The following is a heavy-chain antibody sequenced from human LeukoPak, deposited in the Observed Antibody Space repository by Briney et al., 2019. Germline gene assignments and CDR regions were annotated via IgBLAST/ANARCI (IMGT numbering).Heavy chain of an antibody. J-gene: IGHJ4*02. D-gene: IGHD3-3*01. V-gene: IGHV4-4*02. CDR2: IYHSGST. Sequence: PSGTLSLTCAVSGGSISTNWWSWVRQPPGKGLEWIGEIYHSGSTNYNPSLKSRVTMSVDTSKNQFSLKLSSVTAADTAVYYCARNPMEEYFDFWGQGTLVTVSS. CDR3: ARNPMEEYFDF. CDR1: GGSISTNW.